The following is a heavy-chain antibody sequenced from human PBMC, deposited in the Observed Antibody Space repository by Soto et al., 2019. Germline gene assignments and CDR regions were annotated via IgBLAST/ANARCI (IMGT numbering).Heavy chain of an antibody. Sequence: GEPLKISCKGSGYSFTSYCIGWVRQMPGKGLEWMGIIYPGDSDTRYSPSFQGQVTISADKSISTAYLQWSSLKASDTAMYYCARAYYDVLTGYYDAFDIWGQGTMVTVSS. CDR1: GYSFTSYC. D-gene: IGHD3-9*01. CDR2: IYPGDSDT. V-gene: IGHV5-51*01. J-gene: IGHJ3*02. CDR3: ARAYYDVLTGYYDAFDI.